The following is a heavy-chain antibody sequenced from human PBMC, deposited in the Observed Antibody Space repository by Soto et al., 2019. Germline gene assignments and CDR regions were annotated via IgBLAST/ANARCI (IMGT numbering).Heavy chain of an antibody. CDR3: ARRRYSSGWYGHI. J-gene: IGHJ3*02. D-gene: IGHD6-19*01. CDR2: INHSGST. CDR1: GGSFSGYY. Sequence: PSETLSLTCAVYGGSFSGYYWSWIRQPPGKGLEWIGEINHSGSTNYNPSLKSRVTISVDTSKNQFSLKLSSVTAADTAVYYCARRRYSSGWYGHIWGQGTMVTVSS. V-gene: IGHV4-34*01.